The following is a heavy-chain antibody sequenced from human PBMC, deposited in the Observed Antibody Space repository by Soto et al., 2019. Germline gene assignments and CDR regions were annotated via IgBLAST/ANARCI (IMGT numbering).Heavy chain of an antibody. CDR1: GYSFTNYW. V-gene: IGHV5-51*01. CDR2: IYPGDSDT. D-gene: IGHD3-22*01. CDR3: ARRGFHYYGSRDSYYYYGMDV. J-gene: IGHJ6*02. Sequence: GESLKISCKGSGYSFTNYWIAWVRQMPGKGLEWMGIIYPGDSDTRYSPSFQGQVTISADKSISTAYLQWSSLKASDTAMYYCARRGFHYYGSRDSYYYYGMDVWGQGTTVTVSS.